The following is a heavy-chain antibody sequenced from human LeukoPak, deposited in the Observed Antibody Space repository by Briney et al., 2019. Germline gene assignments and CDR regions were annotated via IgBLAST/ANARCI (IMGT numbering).Heavy chain of an antibody. Sequence: SETLSLTCAAYGGSFSGYYWSWIRQPPGKGLEWIGEINHSGSTNYNPSLKSRVTISVDTSKNQFSLKLSSVTAADTAVYYCARVLTYCSSTSCYTDYYYYYMDVWGKGTTVTVSS. V-gene: IGHV4-34*01. J-gene: IGHJ6*03. CDR1: GGSFSGYY. CDR3: ARVLTYCSSTSCYTDYYYYYMDV. CDR2: INHSGST. D-gene: IGHD2-2*02.